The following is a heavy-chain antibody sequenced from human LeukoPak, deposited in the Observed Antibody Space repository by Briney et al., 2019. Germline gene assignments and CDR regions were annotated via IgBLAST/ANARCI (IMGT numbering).Heavy chain of an antibody. CDR1: GYTFTSYG. Sequence: APVKVSCKASGYTFTSYGISWVRQAPGQGLEWMGWISAYNGNTNYAQKLQGRVTMTTDTSTSTAYMELRSLRSDDTAVYYCARDLWDIVVVPAAPSDAFDIWGQGTMVTVSS. CDR3: ARDLWDIVVVPAAPSDAFDI. D-gene: IGHD2-2*01. V-gene: IGHV1-18*01. CDR2: ISAYNGNT. J-gene: IGHJ3*02.